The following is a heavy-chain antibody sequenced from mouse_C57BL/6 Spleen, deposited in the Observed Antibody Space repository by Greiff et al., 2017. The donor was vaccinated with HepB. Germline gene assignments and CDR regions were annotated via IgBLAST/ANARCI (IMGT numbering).Heavy chain of an antibody. CDR1: GFTFSSYA. Sequence: EVKLMESGGGLVKPGGSLKLSCAASGFTFSSYAMSWVRQTPEKRLEWVATISDGGSYTYYPDNVKGRFTISRDNAKNNLYLQMSHLKSEDTAMYYCAREGGMITFDYWGQGTTLTVSS. CDR3: AREGGMITFDY. CDR2: ISDGGSYT. D-gene: IGHD2-4*01. V-gene: IGHV5-4*01. J-gene: IGHJ2*01.